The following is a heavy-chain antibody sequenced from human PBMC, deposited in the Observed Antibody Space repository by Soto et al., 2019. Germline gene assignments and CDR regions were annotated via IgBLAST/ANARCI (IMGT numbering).Heavy chain of an antibody. Sequence: QVQLVQSGAEVKKPGASVKVSCKASGYTFTSYAMHWVRQAPGQRLEWMGWINAGNGNTKYSQKFQGRVTITRDTSASTAYMELSSLRSEDTAVYYCARELLVRGSSSWYNAFDIWGQGTMVTVSS. J-gene: IGHJ3*02. CDR1: GYTFTSYA. D-gene: IGHD6-13*01. V-gene: IGHV1-3*01. CDR2: INAGNGNT. CDR3: ARELLVRGSSSWYNAFDI.